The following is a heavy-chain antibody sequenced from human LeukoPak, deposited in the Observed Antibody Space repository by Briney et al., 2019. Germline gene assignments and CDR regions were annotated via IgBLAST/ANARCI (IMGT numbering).Heavy chain of an antibody. CDR1: QFTFEDYA. D-gene: IGHD1-7*01. CDR3: AKDILGTTSDAFDI. Sequence: PGRSLRLSCAASQFTFEDYAMHWVRQVPGKGXEWVSGITRNSGIIAYADSVKGRFTISRDNANKSLYLHMNSLRPEDTAFYYCAKDILGTTSDAFDIWGQGAMVIVSS. J-gene: IGHJ3*02. CDR2: ITRNSGII. V-gene: IGHV3-9*01.